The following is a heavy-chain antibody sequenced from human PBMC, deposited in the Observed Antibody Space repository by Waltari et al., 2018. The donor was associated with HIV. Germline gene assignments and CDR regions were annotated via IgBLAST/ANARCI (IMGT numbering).Heavy chain of an antibody. CDR1: GYTFTSYA. CDR3: ARNRDVRYYDFWSGYSWFDP. CDR2: INAGNGNT. Sequence: QVQLVQSGAEEKKPGASVKVSCKASGYTFTSYAMHWVRQAPGQRLEWMGWINAGNGNTKYSQKFQGRVTITRDTSASTAYMELSSLRSEDTAVYYCARNRDVRYYDFWSGYSWFDPWGQGTLVTVSS. J-gene: IGHJ5*02. D-gene: IGHD3-3*01. V-gene: IGHV1-3*05.